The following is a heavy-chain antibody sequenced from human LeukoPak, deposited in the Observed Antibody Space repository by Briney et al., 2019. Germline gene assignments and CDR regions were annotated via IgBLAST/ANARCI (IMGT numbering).Heavy chain of an antibody. CDR3: ARFVVLRFDP. D-gene: IGHD2-15*01. CDR1: GFTFSSYS. CDR2: ISSSSSYI. Sequence: GGSLRLSCAASGFTFSSYSMNWVRQAPGRGLEWVSSISSSSSYIYYADSVKGRFTISRDNAKNSLYLQMNSLRAEDTAVYYCARFVVLRFDPWGQGTLVTVSS. V-gene: IGHV3-21*01. J-gene: IGHJ5*02.